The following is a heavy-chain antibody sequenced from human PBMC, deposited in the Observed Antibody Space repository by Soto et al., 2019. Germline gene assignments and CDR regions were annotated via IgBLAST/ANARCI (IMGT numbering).Heavy chain of an antibody. CDR3: ARVDATKFGVTNYYGMDV. Sequence: QVQLVQSGAEVKKPGSSVKVSCKASGGSLTNYGVSWVRQAPGQGLEWMGGIIPVFGTANYAQKFQGRVTLAADESKSTVFMDVPRLRSEDTAVYYCARVDATKFGVTNYYGMDVWGQGTTVTVSS. J-gene: IGHJ6*02. D-gene: IGHD3-10*01. V-gene: IGHV1-69*12. CDR2: IIPVFGTA. CDR1: GGSLTNYG.